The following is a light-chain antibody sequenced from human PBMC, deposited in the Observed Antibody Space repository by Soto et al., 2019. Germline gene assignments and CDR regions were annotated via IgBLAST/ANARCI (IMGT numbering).Light chain of an antibody. Sequence: QSVLTQPASVSGSPGQSITISCTGTSSDVGGYNYVSWYQQHPGKAPKLMIYEVSNRPSGVSNRFSGSKSGNTASLTISGLQAEDEADYYCSSYTRSSTLRVFGTGTKVTAL. V-gene: IGLV2-14*01. CDR2: EVS. J-gene: IGLJ1*01. CDR3: SSYTRSSTLRV. CDR1: SSDVGGYNY.